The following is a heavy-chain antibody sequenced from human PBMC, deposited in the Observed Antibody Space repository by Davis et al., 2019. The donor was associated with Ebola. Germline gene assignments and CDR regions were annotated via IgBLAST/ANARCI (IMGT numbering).Heavy chain of an antibody. D-gene: IGHD6-6*01. J-gene: IGHJ4*02. CDR2: ISYDGSNK. Sequence: PGGSLRLSCAASGFTFSSYGMHWVRQAPGKGLEWVAVISYDGSNKYYADSVKGRFTISRDNSKNTLYLQMNSLRAEGTAVYYCAKEQLVPFAGLQTNWGQGTLVTVSS. V-gene: IGHV3-30*18. CDR1: GFTFSSYG. CDR3: AKEQLVPFAGLQTN.